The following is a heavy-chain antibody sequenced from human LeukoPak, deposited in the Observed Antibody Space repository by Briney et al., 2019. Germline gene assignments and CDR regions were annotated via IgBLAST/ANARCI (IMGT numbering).Heavy chain of an antibody. CDR3: APEGDGYILFDY. D-gene: IGHD5-24*01. V-gene: IGHV3-7*02. CDR2: IKKDGSEK. CDR1: GFTFSRYW. Sequence: GGSLRLSCAASGFTFSRYWMSWVRQAPGKGLEWVANIKKDGSEKYYVDSVKGRFTISRDNAKNSLYLQMNSLRVEDTAVYYCAPEGDGYILFDYWGQGTLVTVSS. J-gene: IGHJ4*02.